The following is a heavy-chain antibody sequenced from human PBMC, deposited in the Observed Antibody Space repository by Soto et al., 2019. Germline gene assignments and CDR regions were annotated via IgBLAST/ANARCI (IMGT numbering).Heavy chain of an antibody. V-gene: IGHV3-33*01. CDR3: AMDIVVVPAAPDAFDI. J-gene: IGHJ3*02. Sequence: VGSLRLSCAASGFTFSSYGMHWVRQAPGKGLEWVAVIWYDGSNKYYADSVKGRFTISRDNSKNTLYLQMNSLRAEDTAVYYCAMDIVVVPAAPDAFDIWGQGTMVTVS. D-gene: IGHD2-2*03. CDR1: GFTFSSYG. CDR2: IWYDGSNK.